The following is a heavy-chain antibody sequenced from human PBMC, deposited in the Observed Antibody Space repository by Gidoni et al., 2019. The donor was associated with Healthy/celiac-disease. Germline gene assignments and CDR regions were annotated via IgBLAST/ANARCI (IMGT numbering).Heavy chain of an antibody. V-gene: IGHV3-66*01. J-gene: IGHJ4*02. Sequence: EVQLVESGGGLVQPGGSLRLSCAASGFTVSSNYMSWVRQAPGKGLEWVSVIYSGGSTYYADSVKGRFTISRDNSKNTLYLQMNSLRAEDTAVYYCARDGPSRDGYNYYFDYWGQGTLVTVSS. CDR2: IYSGGST. CDR1: GFTVSSNY. CDR3: ARDGPSRDGYNYYFDY. D-gene: IGHD1-1*01.